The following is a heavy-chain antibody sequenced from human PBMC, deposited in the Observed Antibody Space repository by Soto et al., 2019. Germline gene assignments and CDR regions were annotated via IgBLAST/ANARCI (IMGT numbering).Heavy chain of an antibody. J-gene: IGHJ4*02. Sequence: QVQLVQSGAGVKKPGASVKVSCKASGYIFTNYYIHWVRQAPGQGLEWMAIINPLPTSGSTNYAQKFQGRVTVTRDTSTSTVYLELSSLRSDDTAVYYCARDLAAAAYWGQGTLVTVSS. V-gene: IGHV1-46*01. CDR1: GYIFTNYY. CDR2: INPLPTSGST. CDR3: ARDLAAAAY. D-gene: IGHD6-13*01.